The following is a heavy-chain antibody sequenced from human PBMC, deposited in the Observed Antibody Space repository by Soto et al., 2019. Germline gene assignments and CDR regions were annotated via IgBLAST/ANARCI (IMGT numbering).Heavy chain of an antibody. D-gene: IGHD3-10*01. CDR2: INPSGGST. J-gene: IGHJ6*02. CDR1: GYTFTSYY. Sequence: ASVEVSCKASGYTFTSYYMHWVRQAPGQGLEWMGIINPSGGSTSYAQKFQGRVTMTRDTSTSTVYMELSSLRSEDTAVYYCARAANSRITMVRGVTNHYYYYGMDVWGQGTTVTVSS. CDR3: ARAANSRITMVRGVTNHYYYYGMDV. V-gene: IGHV1-46*01.